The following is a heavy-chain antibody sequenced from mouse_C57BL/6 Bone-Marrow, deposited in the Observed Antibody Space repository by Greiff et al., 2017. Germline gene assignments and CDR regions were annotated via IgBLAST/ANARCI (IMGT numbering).Heavy chain of an antibody. CDR2: ILPSIGRT. Sequence: VQLQQSGSELRSPGSSVKLSCKDFDSEVFPIAYMSWVRQKPGHGFEWIGGILPSIGRTIYGEKFEDKATLDADTLSNTAYLELNSLTSEDSAIYYGVRFYDGYYGGFAYWGQGTLVTLSA. J-gene: IGHJ3*01. D-gene: IGHD2-3*01. CDR3: VRFYDGYYGGFAY. V-gene: IGHV15-2*01. CDR1: DSEVFPIAY.